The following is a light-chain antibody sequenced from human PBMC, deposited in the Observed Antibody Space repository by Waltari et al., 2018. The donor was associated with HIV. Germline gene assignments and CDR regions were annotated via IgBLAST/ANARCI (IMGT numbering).Light chain of an antibody. Sequence: SYELTQPPSVSVSPGQPARITCSGASLPKQYVYWYQQRPGRAPVLVIYKDSESPSAIPERFSGSRSGTTVTLTISGVQADDEADYYCQSADSSGSSWVFGGGTKLTV. CDR2: KDS. V-gene: IGLV3-25*03. J-gene: IGLJ3*02. CDR1: SLPKQY. CDR3: QSADSSGSSWV.